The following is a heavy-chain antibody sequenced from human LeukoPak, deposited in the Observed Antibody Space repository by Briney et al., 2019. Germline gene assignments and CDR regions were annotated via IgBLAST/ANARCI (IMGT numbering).Heavy chain of an antibody. CDR3: AIGKYDSSGYYYVRATPFDY. CDR1: GYTFTSYY. Sequence: ASVKVSCKASGYTFTSYYTHWVRQAPGQGLEWMGIINPSGGSTSYAQKFQGRVTMTRDTSISTAYMELSRLRSDDTAVYYCAIGKYDSSGYYYVRATPFDYWGQGTLVTVSS. CDR2: INPSGGST. J-gene: IGHJ4*02. D-gene: IGHD3-22*01. V-gene: IGHV1-46*01.